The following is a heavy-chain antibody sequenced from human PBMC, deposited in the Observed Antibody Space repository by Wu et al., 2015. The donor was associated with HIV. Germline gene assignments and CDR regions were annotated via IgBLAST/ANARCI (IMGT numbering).Heavy chain of an antibody. D-gene: IGHD3/OR15-3a*01. Sequence: QVQLVQSGAEVKKPGSSVKVSCKASGGTFSNYAFNWVRQAPGQGLEWMGGIIPIGGDTKIRTVGFTAESRISTDEDTSTAYMELSNLRNEDSAVYYCATHPGWTGVLDAFDMWGQGTLVTVSS. J-gene: IGHJ3*02. CDR2: IIPIGGDT. CDR1: GGTFSNYA. V-gene: IGHV1-69*05. CDR3: ATHPGWTGVLDAFDM.